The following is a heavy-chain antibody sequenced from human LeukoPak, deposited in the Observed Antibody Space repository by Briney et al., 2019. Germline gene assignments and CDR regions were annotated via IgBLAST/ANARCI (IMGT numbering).Heavy chain of an antibody. J-gene: IGHJ4*02. Sequence: PGGSLRLSCAASGFTFTTYGMHWVRQSPGKGLEWVALITYDGYYKYYSDSVKGRFTISRDNSKNTLFVQMSSLRAEDTAVYYCARGEYYSDTSSYFDYWGQGTLVTVSS. CDR2: ITYDGYYK. CDR1: GFTFTTYG. V-gene: IGHV3-30*03. D-gene: IGHD3-22*01. CDR3: ARGEYYSDTSSYFDY.